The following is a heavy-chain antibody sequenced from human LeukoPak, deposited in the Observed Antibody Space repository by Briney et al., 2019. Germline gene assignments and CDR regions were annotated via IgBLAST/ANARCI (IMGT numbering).Heavy chain of an antibody. CDR1: GFTFSSYA. D-gene: IGHD5-24*01. J-gene: IGHJ4*02. Sequence: PGGSLRLSCAASGFTFSSYAMSWVRQAPGKGLEWVSAISGSGSSTYYADSMKGRFTISRDNSKNTLYLQMNSLRAEDTALYYCAKRDGYNSNPLKDWGQGTLVTVSS. CDR3: AKRDGYNSNPLKD. V-gene: IGHV3-23*01. CDR2: ISGSGSST.